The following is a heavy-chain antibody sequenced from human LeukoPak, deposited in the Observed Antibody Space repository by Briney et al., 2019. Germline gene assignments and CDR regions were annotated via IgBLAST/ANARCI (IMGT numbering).Heavy chain of an antibody. CDR1: GFSVSSNF. J-gene: IGHJ4*02. V-gene: IGHV3-53*01. D-gene: IGHD5-18*01. CDR3: VRDSDTFGFDH. Sequence: GESLRLSCVTSGFSVSSNFMSWVRQAPGKGLEWVSIIYSIGSTHYTDSVKGRFTISRDNSKSTVYLQMDSLRAEDTAVYYCVRDSDTFGFDHWGQGALVTVSS. CDR2: IYSIGST.